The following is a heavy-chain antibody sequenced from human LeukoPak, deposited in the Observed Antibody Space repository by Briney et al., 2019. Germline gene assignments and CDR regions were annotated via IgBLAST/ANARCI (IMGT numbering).Heavy chain of an antibody. CDR2: IWYDGSNK. D-gene: IGHD3-22*01. J-gene: IGHJ3*02. CDR1: GFTFSSYG. CDR3: AKGYYDSSGLDAFDI. Sequence: GGSLRLSCAASGFTFSSYGMHWVRQAPGKGLEWVAVIWYDGSNKYYADSVKGRFTISRDNYKNTLYLQMNSLRAEDTAVYYCAKGYYDSSGLDAFDIWGQGTMVTVSS. V-gene: IGHV3-33*06.